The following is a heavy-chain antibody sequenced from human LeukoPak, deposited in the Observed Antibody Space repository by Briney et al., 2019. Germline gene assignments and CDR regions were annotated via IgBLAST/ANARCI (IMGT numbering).Heavy chain of an antibody. CDR3: ASEGDIVSVPTAWRFDP. J-gene: IGHJ5*02. V-gene: IGHV3-7*01. D-gene: IGHD2-2*01. CDR1: GFTFNKYW. Sequence: GGSLRLSCAASGFTFNKYWMSWVRQAPGKGLEWVANIKKDGSEKYYVDSVKGRFTISRDNAKNSLYLQMNSLRAEDTAVYYCASEGDIVSVPTAWRFDPWGQGTLVTVSS. CDR2: IKKDGSEK.